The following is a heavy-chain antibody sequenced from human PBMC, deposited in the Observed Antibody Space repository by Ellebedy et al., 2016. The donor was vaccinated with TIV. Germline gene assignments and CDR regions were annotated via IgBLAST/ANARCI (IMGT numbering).Heavy chain of an antibody. J-gene: IGHJ3*01. CDR1: GFTISNAW. V-gene: IGHV3-15*07. CDR2: IKMKVHGGTA. D-gene: IGHD3-22*01. Sequence: PGGSLRLSCAASGFTISNAWMNWVRQAPGKGLEWVGRIKMKVHGGTADYPAPVKGRFTISRDDSKNTAYLEMNSLKTEDTALYYCTTDWGSGDYLGGNGAAFDLWGQGTMVTVSS. CDR3: TTDWGSGDYLGGNGAAFDL.